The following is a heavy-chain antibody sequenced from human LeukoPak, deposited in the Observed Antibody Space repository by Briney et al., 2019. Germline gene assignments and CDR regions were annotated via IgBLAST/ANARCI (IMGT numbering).Heavy chain of an antibody. D-gene: IGHD3-3*01. J-gene: IGHJ4*02. CDR3: ARRRGDFWSDYYAFDY. CDR2: IYYSGST. CDR1: GGSINTYY. V-gene: IGHV4-59*08. Sequence: SETLSLTCTVSGGSINTYYWSWIRQPPGKGLEWIGYIYYSGSTYYNPSLKSRVTISGDTSKHQLSLKLSSVTAADTAVYYCARRRGDFWSDYYAFDYWGQGTLVTISS.